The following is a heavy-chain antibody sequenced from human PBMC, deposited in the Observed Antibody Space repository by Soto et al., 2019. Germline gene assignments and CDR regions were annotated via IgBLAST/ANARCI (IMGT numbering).Heavy chain of an antibody. CDR1: GYTFTSYA. Sequence: QVQLVQSGAEVKKPGASVKVSCKASGYTFTSYAMHWVRQAPGQRLEWMGWINAGNGNTKYSQKFQGRVTITRDTSASTAYMELSSLRSEDTAVYSCAQGTLRWAFDIWGQGTMVTVSS. CDR3: AQGTLRWAFDI. D-gene: IGHD1-1*01. J-gene: IGHJ3*02. V-gene: IGHV1-3*01. CDR2: INAGNGNT.